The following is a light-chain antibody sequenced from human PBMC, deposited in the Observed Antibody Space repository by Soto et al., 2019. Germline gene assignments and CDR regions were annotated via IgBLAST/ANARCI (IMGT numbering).Light chain of an antibody. CDR3: QQYAVYRTT. CDR1: QRVGNAY. CDR2: GTS. V-gene: IGKV3-20*01. Sequence: EIVLTQSPGTLSLSPGETATLSCRASQRVGNAYLGWYQQKPGQAPRLLLYGTSGRATGIPDRFIGGGSGTDFTLTITKLAPEDFAVYYCQQYAVYRTTFGQGTKVELK. J-gene: IGKJ1*01.